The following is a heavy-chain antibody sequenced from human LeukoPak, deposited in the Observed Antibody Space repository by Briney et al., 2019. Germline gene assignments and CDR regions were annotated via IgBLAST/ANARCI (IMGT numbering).Heavy chain of an antibody. V-gene: IGHV4-30-2*01. Sequence: SQTLSLTCAVSGGSISSGGYSWSWIRQPPGKGLEWIGYMYHSGSTYYNPSLKSRVTISIDRSKNHFSLKLSSVTAADTPVYYSARGREAVSLWFGGWSDPWGQGTLVTVSS. CDR2: MYHSGST. CDR1: GGSISSGGYS. CDR3: ARGREAVSLWFGGWSDP. J-gene: IGHJ5*02. D-gene: IGHD3-10*01.